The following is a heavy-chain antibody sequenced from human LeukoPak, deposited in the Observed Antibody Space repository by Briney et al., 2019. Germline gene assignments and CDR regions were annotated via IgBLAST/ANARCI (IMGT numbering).Heavy chain of an antibody. CDR3: ARDRRIVGATVRYFQH. Sequence: GGSLRLSCAASGNYWMHWVRQAPGKGLVWVSHINSDGSWTSYADSVKGRFTISKDNAKNTVYLQMNSLRAEDTAVYYCARDRRIVGATVRYFQHWGQGTLVTVSS. CDR2: INSDGSWT. D-gene: IGHD1-26*01. V-gene: IGHV3-74*01. J-gene: IGHJ1*01. CDR1: GNYW.